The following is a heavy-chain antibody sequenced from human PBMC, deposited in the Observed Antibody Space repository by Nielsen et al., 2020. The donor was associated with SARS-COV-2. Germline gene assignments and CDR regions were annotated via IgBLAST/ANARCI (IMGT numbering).Heavy chain of an antibody. J-gene: IGHJ6*03. Sequence: WIRQPPGKGLEWIGEIYHSGGTNYNPSLKSRVTISVDKSKNQFSLKLSSVTAADTAVYYCATVPVLGYSYGYFDYYYMDVWGKGTTVTVSS. CDR3: ATVPVLGYSYGYFDYYYMDV. D-gene: IGHD5-18*01. CDR2: IYHSGGT. V-gene: IGHV4-4*02.